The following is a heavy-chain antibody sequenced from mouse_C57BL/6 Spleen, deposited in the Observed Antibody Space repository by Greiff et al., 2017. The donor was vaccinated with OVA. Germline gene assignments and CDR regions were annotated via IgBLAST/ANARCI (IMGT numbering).Heavy chain of an antibody. D-gene: IGHD1-1*01. CDR2: IDPANGNT. J-gene: IGHJ1*03. Sequence: DVKLVESVAELVRPGASVKLSCTASGFNIKNTYMHWVKQRPEQGLEWIGRIDPANGNTKYAPKFQGKATITADTSSNTAYLQLSSLTSEDTAIYYCARGNYYGSEGYFDVWGTGTTVTVSS. CDR3: ARGNYYGSEGYFDV. V-gene: IGHV14-3*01. CDR1: GFNIKNTY.